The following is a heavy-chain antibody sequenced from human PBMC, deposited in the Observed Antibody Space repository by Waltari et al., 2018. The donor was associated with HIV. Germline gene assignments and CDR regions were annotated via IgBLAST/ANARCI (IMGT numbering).Heavy chain of an antibody. J-gene: IGHJ4*01. CDR3: AAARDELGATGCWEY. CDR2: VYTSGST. CDR1: GDSLRRDKFY. D-gene: IGHD1-26*01. V-gene: IGHV4-61*02. Sequence: QVQLQESGPGLVKHSQTLSLTCSVSGDSLRRDKFYWSWIRQPAGKGLEWIGRVYTSGSTNYNDSLQSRATVSMDASKNLLSLKLFSVTAADTAIYYCAAARDELGATGCWEYWGHGTLVIVSS.